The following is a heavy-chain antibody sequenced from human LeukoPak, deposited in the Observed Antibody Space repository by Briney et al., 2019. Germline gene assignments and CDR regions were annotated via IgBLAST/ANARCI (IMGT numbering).Heavy chain of an antibody. J-gene: IGHJ4*02. CDR3: ARRLKNYYGSGTYYNIFDS. V-gene: IGHV4-34*01. D-gene: IGHD3-10*01. Sequence: SETLSLTCGVYGASFSGYYWTWIRQPPGKGLEWIGEINHSGSTNYNPSLKSRVTISVDTSKNQFSLNLSSVTAADTAVYYCARRLKNYYGSGTYYNIFDSWGQGTLVTVSS. CDR2: INHSGST. CDR1: GASFSGYY.